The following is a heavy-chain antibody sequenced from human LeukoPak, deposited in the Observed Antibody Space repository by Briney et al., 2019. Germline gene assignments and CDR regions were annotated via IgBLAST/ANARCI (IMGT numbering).Heavy chain of an antibody. J-gene: IGHJ6*02. D-gene: IGHD2-8*01. CDR1: GYTFTAYY. Sequence: GASVKVSCKASGYTFTAYYIHWVRQAPGQGLEWMGWINPNSGGTNYAQMFQGRVTLTRDTSLSTVYMELSGLTPGDTAVYYCAKSAGHCSQGVCYTDQYMDVWGQGTTVHVS. CDR3: AKSAGHCSQGVCYTDQYMDV. CDR2: INPNSGGT. V-gene: IGHV1-2*02.